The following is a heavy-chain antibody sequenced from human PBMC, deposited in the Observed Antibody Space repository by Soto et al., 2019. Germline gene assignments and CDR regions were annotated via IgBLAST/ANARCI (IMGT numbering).Heavy chain of an antibody. CDR2: INSDGSST. D-gene: IGHD6-13*01. CDR1: GFTFSSYW. V-gene: IGHV3-74*01. CDR3: ARIGYRSSCFDY. Sequence: GGSLRLSCAASGFTFSSYWMHWVRQAPGKGLVWVSRINSDGSSTTYADSVKGRFTISRDNAKNTLYLQLSSLRAEDTAVYYCARIGYRSSCFDYWGQGTLVTVSS. J-gene: IGHJ4*02.